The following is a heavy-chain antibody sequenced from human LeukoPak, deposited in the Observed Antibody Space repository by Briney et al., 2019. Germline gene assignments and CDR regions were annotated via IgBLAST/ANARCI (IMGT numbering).Heavy chain of an antibody. V-gene: IGHV4-34*01. J-gene: IGHJ4*02. CDR3: ARHYGSGTRYGV. D-gene: IGHD3-10*01. CDR2: INHSGST. Sequence: TSETLSLTCAVYGGSFSGYYWSWIRQPPGKRLEWIGEINHSGSTNYNPSLKSRVTISVDTSKNQFSLKLSSVTAADTAVYYCARHYGSGTRYGVWGQGTLVTVSS. CDR1: GGSFSGYY.